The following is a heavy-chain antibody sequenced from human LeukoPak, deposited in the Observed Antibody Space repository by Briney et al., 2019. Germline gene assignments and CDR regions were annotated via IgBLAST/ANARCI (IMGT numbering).Heavy chain of an antibody. Sequence: PGRYLRLSCAASGFTFSYYGMHWVRQAPGKGLEWVANIWYGGGSKYYADSVKGRFTISRDNSKNTLNLQMNSLRADDTAVYFCVRDSSGDSSGRPSLDYWGQGTLVTVSS. D-gene: IGHD3-10*01. V-gene: IGHV3-33*01. J-gene: IGHJ4*02. CDR2: IWYGGGSK. CDR3: VRDSSGDSSGRPSLDY. CDR1: GFTFSYYG.